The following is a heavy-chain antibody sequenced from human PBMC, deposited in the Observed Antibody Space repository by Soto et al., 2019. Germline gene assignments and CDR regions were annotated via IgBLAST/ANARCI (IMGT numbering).Heavy chain of an antibody. CDR3: ARVAFSYFGMDV. CDR1: GGAISSYY. V-gene: IGHV4-4*07. D-gene: IGHD3-3*02. J-gene: IGHJ6*02. Sequence: SETLSLTCSVPGGAISSYYWSWVRQPAGKGLEWIGRVFSSGSTNYNASLRSRVTMSIDTSKNEVSLTLRSVAAADTAVYYCARVAFSYFGMDVWGPGTTVTVSS. CDR2: VFSSGST.